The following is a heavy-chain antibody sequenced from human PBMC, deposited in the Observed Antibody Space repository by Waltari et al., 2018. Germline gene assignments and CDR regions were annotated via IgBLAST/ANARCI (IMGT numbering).Heavy chain of an antibody. J-gene: IGHJ4*02. D-gene: IGHD3-10*01. Sequence: EVKLLESGGGLVQPWGSLRVSSEAPGFPSSPYRMSWVRQAPGKGREWDSGISSSAVKTYYADSVRGRFTISRDNSKNALFLQLNSLRDEDTAMYFCAKGMVSHGSGNYFESWGQVTLVTVSS. CDR3: AKGMVSHGSGNYFES. CDR2: ISSSAVKT. V-gene: IGHV3-23*01. CDR1: GFPSSPYR.